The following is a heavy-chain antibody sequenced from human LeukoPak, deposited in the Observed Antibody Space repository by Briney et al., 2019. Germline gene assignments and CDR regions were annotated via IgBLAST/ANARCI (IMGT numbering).Heavy chain of an antibody. J-gene: IGHJ4*02. D-gene: IGHD5-12*01. Sequence: SVKVSCEASGGTFSSYAISWVRQAPGQGLEWMGGIIPIFGTANYAQKFQGRVTITTDESTSTAYMELSSLRSEDTAVYYCARGLSDIVATIYYFDYWGQGTLVTVSS. CDR1: GGTFSSYA. CDR3: ARGLSDIVATIYYFDY. CDR2: IIPIFGTA. V-gene: IGHV1-69*05.